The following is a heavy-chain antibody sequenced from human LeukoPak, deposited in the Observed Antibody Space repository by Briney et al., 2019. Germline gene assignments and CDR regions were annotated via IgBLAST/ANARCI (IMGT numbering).Heavy chain of an antibody. J-gene: IGHJ4*02. V-gene: IGHV4-34*01. CDR3: ARGKFRVAGKLDY. CDR1: GGSFSGYY. CDR2: INHSGST. Sequence: SETLSLTCAVYGGSFSGYYWSWIRQPPGKGLEWIGKINHSGSTNYNPSLKSRVTISVDTSKNQFSLKLSSVTAADTAVYYCARGKFRVAGKLDYWGQGTLVTVSS. D-gene: IGHD6-19*01.